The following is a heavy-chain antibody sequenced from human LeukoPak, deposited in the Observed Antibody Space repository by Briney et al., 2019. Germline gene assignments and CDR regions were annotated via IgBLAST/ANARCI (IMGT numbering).Heavy chain of an antibody. CDR2: INHSGSA. J-gene: IGHJ4*02. D-gene: IGHD2-15*01. CDR3: ARGRRQRYCSGGSCSPHYFDY. CDR1: GGSISSYY. V-gene: IGHV4-34*01. Sequence: NPSETLSLTCTVSGGSISSYYWSWIRQPPGKGLEWIGEINHSGSANYNPSLKSRVTISVDTSKNQFSLKLSSVTAADTAVYYCARGRRQRYCSGGSCSPHYFDYWGQGTLVTVSS.